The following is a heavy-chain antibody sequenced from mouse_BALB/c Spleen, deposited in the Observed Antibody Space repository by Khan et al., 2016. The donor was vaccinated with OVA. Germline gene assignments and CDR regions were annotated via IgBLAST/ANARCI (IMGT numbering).Heavy chain of an antibody. D-gene: IGHD3-3*01. J-gene: IGHJ1*01. CDR3: ARNRDGGSYWYFDV. Sequence: QVQLQQSGPGLVAPSQSLSITCTVSGFSLSRYSVHWVRQPPGKGLEWLGIIWIGGSADYNSPLKSRLSNSKDNSKSQVFLKMNSLQTDDTAMYYCARNRDGGSYWYFDVWGAGTTVTVSS. V-gene: IGHV2-6-4*01. CDR2: IWIGGSA. CDR1: GFSLSRYS.